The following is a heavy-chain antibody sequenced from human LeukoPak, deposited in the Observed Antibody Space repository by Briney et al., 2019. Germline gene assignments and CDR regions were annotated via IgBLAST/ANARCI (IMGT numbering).Heavy chain of an antibody. CDR3: VGHRGGGWFDP. J-gene: IGHJ5*02. D-gene: IGHD3-10*01. Sequence: SVKVSCKPFGGTVSSYTTSCVRQAPGQGREWLGRIIPILGMAKHAQTFQGRVTITADKSTSPAYMELSSLRSEDTAVYYCVGHRGGGWFDPWGQGTLVTVSS. CDR2: IIPILGMA. V-gene: IGHV1-69*02. CDR1: GGTVSSYT.